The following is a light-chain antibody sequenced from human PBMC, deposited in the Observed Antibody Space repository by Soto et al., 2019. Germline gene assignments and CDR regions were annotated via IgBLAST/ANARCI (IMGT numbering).Light chain of an antibody. CDR2: DNN. J-gene: IGLJ2*01. CDR3: GTWDSSLSGVV. Sequence: QSVLTQAPSVSAAPGQTVTISCSGSSSNIGNNYVYWYQHLPGTAPKLLIYDNNNRPSGIPDRFSGSTSGTSATLVITGLQTVDEADYYCGTWDSSLSGVVFGGGTKVTVL. V-gene: IGLV1-51*01. CDR1: SSNIGNNY.